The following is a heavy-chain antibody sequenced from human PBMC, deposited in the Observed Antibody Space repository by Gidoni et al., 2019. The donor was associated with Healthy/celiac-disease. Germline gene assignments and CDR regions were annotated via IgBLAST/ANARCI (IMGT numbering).Heavy chain of an antibody. CDR3: ARDRYCTNGVCYLFDY. CDR2: IKQDGSEK. J-gene: IGHJ4*02. D-gene: IGHD2-8*01. Sequence: LEWVANIKQDGSEKYYVDSVKGRFTISRDNAKNSLYLQMNSRRAEDTAVYYCARDRYCTNGVCYLFDYWGQGTLVTVSS. V-gene: IGHV3-7*03.